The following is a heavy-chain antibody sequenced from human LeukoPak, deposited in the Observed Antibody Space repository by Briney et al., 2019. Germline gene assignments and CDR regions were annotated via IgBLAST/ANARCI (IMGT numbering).Heavy chain of an antibody. CDR2: VSYDGSQK. J-gene: IGHJ6*02. D-gene: IGHD4-17*01. Sequence: GGSLTLSRAPSGFTFRSYGMHGVGQAPGKGLEWVALVSYDGSQKYPADSVKGRFTISRGNSKNALYLQMDSLRAEDTAVYYCAKDGTRMTHYYYSDGMDVWGQGTTVTVSS. V-gene: IGHV3-30*18. CDR1: GFTFRSYG. CDR3: AKDGTRMTHYYYSDGMDV.